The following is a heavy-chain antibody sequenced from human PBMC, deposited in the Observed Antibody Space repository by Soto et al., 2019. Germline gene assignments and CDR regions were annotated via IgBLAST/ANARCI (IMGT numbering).Heavy chain of an antibody. CDR3: ARERREEIHDGYDIDY. D-gene: IGHD5-12*01. CDR1: GGSISNYY. CDR2: IYTSGST. Sequence: TLSLTCTVSGGSISNYYWSWIRHPAGKGLEWIGRIYTSGSTDYNPSLKSRVTISIDTSKNQFSLKVTSMTAADTAVYYCARERREEIHDGYDIDYWGQGTLVTVSS. J-gene: IGHJ4*02. V-gene: IGHV4-4*07.